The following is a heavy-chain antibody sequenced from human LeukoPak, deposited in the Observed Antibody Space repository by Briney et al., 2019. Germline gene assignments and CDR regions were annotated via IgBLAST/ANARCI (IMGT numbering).Heavy chain of an antibody. CDR3: ARDSSGWYHWFDP. CDR1: GFTFSSYS. J-gene: IGHJ5*02. V-gene: IGHV3-21*01. CDR2: ISSISSYI. D-gene: IGHD6-19*01. Sequence: GGSLRLSCAASGFTFSSYSMNWVRQAPGKGLEWVSSISSISSYIYYADSVKGRFTISRDNAKNSLYLQMNSLRAEDTAVYYCARDSSGWYHWFDPWGQGTLVTVSS.